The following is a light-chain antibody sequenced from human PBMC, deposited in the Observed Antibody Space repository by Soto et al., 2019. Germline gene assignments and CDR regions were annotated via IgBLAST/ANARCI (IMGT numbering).Light chain of an antibody. Sequence: EIVLTQSPGTLSLSPGERATLSCRASQTVGRDYLAWFQQKPGQPPRLIVYNAFTTAAGIPDRFSGSGSGADFTLTITTLEPEDFAVYYCHQYAFSPLTFGGGTKVQL. CDR3: HQYAFSPLT. CDR2: NAF. J-gene: IGKJ4*01. V-gene: IGKV3-20*01. CDR1: QTVGRDY.